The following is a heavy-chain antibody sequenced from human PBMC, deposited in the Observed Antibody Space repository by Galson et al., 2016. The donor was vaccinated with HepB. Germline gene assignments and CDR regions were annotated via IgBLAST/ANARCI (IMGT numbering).Heavy chain of an antibody. CDR3: ARESSITFVTYYYGMDV. Sequence: SLRLSRAASGFTFSSYSMNWVRQAPGKGLEIISYISGSSTTIHYADSVKGRFSISRDNARNSLYLQMNSLRHEDTGVYYCARESSITFVTYYYGMDVWGQGTLVTGSS. V-gene: IGHV3-48*02. CDR2: ISGSSTTI. CDR1: GFTFSSYS. D-gene: IGHD3-16*01. J-gene: IGHJ6*02.